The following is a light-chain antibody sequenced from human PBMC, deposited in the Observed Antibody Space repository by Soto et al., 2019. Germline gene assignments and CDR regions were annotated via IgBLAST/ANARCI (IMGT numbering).Light chain of an antibody. CDR1: QAMSSY. CDR2: AAS. J-gene: IGKJ5*01. Sequence: DSQMTQSPSYLSSSIGDRVTITCRASQAMSSYLNWYQQKPGKAPNLLIYAASSLRSGVPSKFSGSGSGTDFTLTFSSLQPDDAATYYCLQSDNTHSFGQGARLEIK. V-gene: IGKV1-39*01. CDR3: LQSDNTHS.